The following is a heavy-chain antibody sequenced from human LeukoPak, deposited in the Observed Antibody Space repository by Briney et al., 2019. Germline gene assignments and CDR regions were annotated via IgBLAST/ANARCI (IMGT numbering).Heavy chain of an antibody. CDR2: ISGSGRTI. J-gene: IGHJ5*01. Sequence: GGSLRLSCAASGVTFDAYEINWVRQGPGKGLEWVSHISGSGRTIYYADSVKGRFTISWDNAKNSVYLQMNRLRAEDTAVYYCARGVYGRFDSWGQGTLVTVSS. D-gene: IGHD2/OR15-2a*01. V-gene: IGHV3-48*03. CDR3: ARGVYGRFDS. CDR1: GVTFDAYE.